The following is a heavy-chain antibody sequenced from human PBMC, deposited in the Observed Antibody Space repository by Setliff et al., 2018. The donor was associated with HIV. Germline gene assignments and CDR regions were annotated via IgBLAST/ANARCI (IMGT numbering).Heavy chain of an antibody. CDR3: ARRSGNNGYYFDD. Sequence: SVKVSCKASGGTFSSYAISWVRQAPGQGLEWMGGIIPILGIANYAQKFQGRVTITADESTSTAYMELSSLRSEDTAVYYCARRSGNNGYYFDDWGQGTLVTVSS. J-gene: IGHJ4*02. CDR1: GGTFSSYA. D-gene: IGHD2-15*01. V-gene: IGHV1-69*10. CDR2: IIPILGIA.